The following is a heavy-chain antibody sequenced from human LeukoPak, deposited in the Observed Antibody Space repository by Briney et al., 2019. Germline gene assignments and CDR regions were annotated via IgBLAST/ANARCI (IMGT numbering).Heavy chain of an antibody. CDR1: GGSISSYY. V-gene: IGHV4-59*01. J-gene: IGHJ4*02. D-gene: IGHD3-22*01. CDR3: ARSHRGDSSGYYYAFLRY. CDR2: IYYSGST. Sequence: SETLSLTCTVSGGSISSYYWSWIRQPPGKGLEWIGYIYYSGSTNYNPSLKSRVTISVDTSKNQFSLKLSSVPAADTAVYYCARSHRGDSSGYYYAFLRYWGQGTLVTVSS.